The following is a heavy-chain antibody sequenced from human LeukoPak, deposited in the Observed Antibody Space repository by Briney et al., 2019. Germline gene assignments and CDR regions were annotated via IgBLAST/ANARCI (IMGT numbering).Heavy chain of an antibody. CDR3: PRVPSRRFGRSSWYWYFDY. CDR1: GFTLSSVW. V-gene: IGHV3-7*01. J-gene: IGHJ4*02. CDR2: IKEDGSEK. D-gene: IGHD6-13*01. Sequence: PGRCLSLSCAASGFTLSSVWVSCVRQAAGKGREGGGNIKEDGSEKYYVESVKGRFNTSRDNAKNRLYRQLNSLICAETAGFHCPRVPSRRFGRSSWYWYFDYWGQGTLVTVSS.